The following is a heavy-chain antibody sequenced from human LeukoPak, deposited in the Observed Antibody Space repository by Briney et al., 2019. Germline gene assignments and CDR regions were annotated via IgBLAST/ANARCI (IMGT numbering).Heavy chain of an antibody. CDR3: ARGGYGDWGEYYFDY. Sequence: GGSLRLSCAASGFTFSSYWMSWVRQAPGKGLEWVAVIWYDGSNKYYADSVKGRFTISRDNSKNTLYLQMNSLRAEDTAVYYCARGGYGDWGEYYFDYWGQGTLVTVSS. D-gene: IGHD4-17*01. V-gene: IGHV3-33*08. CDR1: GFTFSSYW. CDR2: IWYDGSNK. J-gene: IGHJ4*02.